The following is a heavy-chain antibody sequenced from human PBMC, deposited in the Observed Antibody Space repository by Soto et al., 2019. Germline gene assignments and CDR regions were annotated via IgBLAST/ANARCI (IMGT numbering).Heavy chain of an antibody. Sequence: GGSLRLSCAASGFTFSGSAMHWVRQASGKGLEWVGRIRSKANSYATAYAASVKGRFTSSRDDSKNTAYLQMNSLKTEDTAVYYCTRHFMRPMVRGVIAYYYYMDVWGKGTTVTVSS. D-gene: IGHD3-10*01. V-gene: IGHV3-73*01. CDR2: IRSKANSYAT. CDR3: TRHFMRPMVRGVIAYYYYMDV. CDR1: GFTFSGSA. J-gene: IGHJ6*03.